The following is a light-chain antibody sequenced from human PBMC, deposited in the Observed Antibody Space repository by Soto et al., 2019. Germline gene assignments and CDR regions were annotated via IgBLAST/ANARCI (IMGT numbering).Light chain of an antibody. V-gene: IGLV2-14*01. Sequence: QSVLTQPASVSGSRGQSITISCTGTSSDVGAYKYVSWYQQHPGKAPKLMIYAVSNRPSGVSNRFSGSKSGNTASLTISGLKAEDEADYYCSSYTSSSITYVFAKGTKVTVL. CDR1: SSDVGAYKY. CDR3: SSYTSSSITYV. J-gene: IGLJ1*01. CDR2: AVS.